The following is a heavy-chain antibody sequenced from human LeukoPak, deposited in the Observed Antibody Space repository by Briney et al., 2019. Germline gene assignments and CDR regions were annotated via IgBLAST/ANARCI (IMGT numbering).Heavy chain of an antibody. D-gene: IGHD4-17*01. Sequence: ASVKVSRKASGYTFTGYYMHWVRQAPGQGLEWMGWINPNSGGTNYAQKFQGRVNMTRDTSISTAYMELSRLRSDDTAVYYCARLTLYGDYPPDYWGQGTLVTVSS. J-gene: IGHJ4*02. V-gene: IGHV1-2*02. CDR3: ARLTLYGDYPPDY. CDR1: GYTFTGYY. CDR2: INPNSGGT.